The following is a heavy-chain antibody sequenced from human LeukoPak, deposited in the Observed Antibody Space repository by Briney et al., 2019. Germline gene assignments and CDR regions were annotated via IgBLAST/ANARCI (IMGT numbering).Heavy chain of an antibody. D-gene: IGHD3-9*01. Sequence: GGSLRLSCAASGFTFSSYAMSWVRQAPEKGLEWVSAISGSGGSTYYADSVKSRFTISRDNSKNTLYLQMNSLRAGDTAVYYCAKGDYDILTGYYYYYGMDVWGQGTTVTVSS. CDR2: ISGSGGST. V-gene: IGHV3-23*01. CDR1: GFTFSSYA. J-gene: IGHJ6*02. CDR3: AKGDYDILTGYYYYYGMDV.